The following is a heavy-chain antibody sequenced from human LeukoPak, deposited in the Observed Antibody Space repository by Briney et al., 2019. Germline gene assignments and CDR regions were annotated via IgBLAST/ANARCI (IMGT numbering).Heavy chain of an antibody. CDR1: GFXFSSYS. CDR2: ISSSSSYI. Sequence: GGSLRLSCAASGFXFSSYSMNWVRQAPGKGLEWVSFISSSSSYIYYVDSVKGRFTLSRDNAKNSLYLQMNSLRAEDTAVYYCARAGGGSYFDYWGQGTLVTVSS. V-gene: IGHV3-21*01. CDR3: ARAGGGSYFDY. D-gene: IGHD1-26*01. J-gene: IGHJ4*02.